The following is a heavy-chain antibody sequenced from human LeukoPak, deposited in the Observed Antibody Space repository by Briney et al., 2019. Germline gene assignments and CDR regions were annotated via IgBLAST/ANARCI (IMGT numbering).Heavy chain of an antibody. V-gene: IGHV3-30*02. CDR3: AKHDGSYYDFWSGPL. CDR1: GFTFSSYG. D-gene: IGHD3-3*01. J-gene: IGHJ4*02. Sequence: GGSLRLSCAASGFTFSSYGMHWVRQAPGKGLEWVAFIRYDGSNKYYADSVKGRFTISRDNSKNTLYLQMNSLRSDDTAVYYCAKHDGSYYDFWSGPLWGQGTLVTVSS. CDR2: IRYDGSNK.